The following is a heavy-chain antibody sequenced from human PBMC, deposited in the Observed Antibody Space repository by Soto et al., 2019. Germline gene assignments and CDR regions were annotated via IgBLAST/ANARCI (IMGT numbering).Heavy chain of an antibody. D-gene: IGHD3-10*01. J-gene: IGHJ4*02. CDR1: GFSVSRNY. CDR2: VYSGGAT. CDR3: ARVPGRL. V-gene: IGHV3-53*02. Sequence: QLVETGGGWIQPGTSLTLSCAASGFSVSRNYMTWVRQAPGKGLEWVSFVYSGGATFYAGSVKGRFILSRDDSQNTMYLQMNNLRAEDPAVYYCARVPGRLWGRGTLVTVAS.